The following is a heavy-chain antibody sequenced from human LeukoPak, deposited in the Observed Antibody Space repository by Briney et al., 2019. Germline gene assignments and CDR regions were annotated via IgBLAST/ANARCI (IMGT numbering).Heavy chain of an antibody. J-gene: IGHJ4*02. CDR2: IKQDGSEK. V-gene: IGHV3-7*01. CDR3: AGGSIPPAVGLGIYFDY. Sequence: GGSLRLSCAAPGFTFSSYWMSWVRQAPGKGLEWVANIKQDGSEKYYVDSVKGRFTISRDNAKNSLYLQMNSLRAEDTAVYYCAGGSIPPAVGLGIYFDYWGQGTLVTVSS. D-gene: IGHD7-27*01. CDR1: GFTFSSYW.